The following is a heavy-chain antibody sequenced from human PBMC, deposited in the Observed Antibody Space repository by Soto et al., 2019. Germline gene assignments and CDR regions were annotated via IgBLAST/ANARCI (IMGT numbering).Heavy chain of an antibody. CDR1: GDSVSSNSAA. Sequence: QSQTLSLTCAISGDSVSSNSAAWNWIRQSPSRGLEWLGRTYYRSKWYNDYAVSVKSRITINPDTSKNQFSLQLNSVTPEDTAVYYCARDVSPITMIVVVIKLKPYYYYGMDVWGQGTTVTVSS. V-gene: IGHV6-1*01. D-gene: IGHD3-22*01. CDR2: TYYRSKWYN. CDR3: ARDVSPITMIVVVIKLKPYYYYGMDV. J-gene: IGHJ6*02.